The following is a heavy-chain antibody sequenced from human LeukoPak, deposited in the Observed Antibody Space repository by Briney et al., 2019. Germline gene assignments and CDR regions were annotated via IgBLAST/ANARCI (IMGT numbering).Heavy chain of an antibody. CDR2: IWFDGSNK. D-gene: IGHD2-2*01. CDR3: ARDFGDIVVVPAASGLDP. Sequence: GGSLRLSCAASGFIFSNDAMHWVRQAPGKGLEWVAFIWFDGSNKHYADSVKGRFTISRDNSKNTLYLQMNSLRAEDTAVYYCARDFGDIVVVPAASGLDPWGQGTLVTVSP. J-gene: IGHJ5*02. V-gene: IGHV3-33*01. CDR1: GFIFSNDA.